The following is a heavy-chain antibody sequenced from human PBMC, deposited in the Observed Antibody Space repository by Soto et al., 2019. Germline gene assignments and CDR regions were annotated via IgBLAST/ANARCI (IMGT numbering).Heavy chain of an antibody. Sequence: GGSLRLSCAASGFTFSSYAMSWVRQAPGKGLEWVSAISGSGGSTYYADSVKGRFTISRDNSKNTLYLQMNSLRAEDTAVYYCAKGVIAAAAILSIGTTYYFDYWGQGTLVTVSS. V-gene: IGHV3-23*01. CDR3: AKGVIAAAAILSIGTTYYFDY. J-gene: IGHJ4*02. CDR2: ISGSGGST. D-gene: IGHD6-13*01. CDR1: GFTFSSYA.